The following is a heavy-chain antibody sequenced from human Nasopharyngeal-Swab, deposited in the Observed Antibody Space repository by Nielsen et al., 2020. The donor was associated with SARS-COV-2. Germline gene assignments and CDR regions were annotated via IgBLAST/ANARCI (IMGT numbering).Heavy chain of an antibody. V-gene: IGHV1-18*01. J-gene: IGHJ6*02. Sequence: SVHVSCKASGYTFTSYGISWVRLAPGQGLEWMGWISAYNGNTNYAQKLQGRVTMTTDTSTSTAYMELRSLRSDDTAVYYCARFVTTSYYYYGMDAWGQGTTVTVSS. D-gene: IGHD3-22*01. CDR2: ISAYNGNT. CDR1: GYTFTSYG. CDR3: ARFVTTSYYYYGMDA.